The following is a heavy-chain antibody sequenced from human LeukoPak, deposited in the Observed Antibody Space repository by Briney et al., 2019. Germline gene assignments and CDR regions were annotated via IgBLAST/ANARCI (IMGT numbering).Heavy chain of an antibody. CDR3: ARQPRRIAVAGTGAFDY. J-gene: IGHJ4*02. D-gene: IGHD6-19*01. CDR1: GGSFSGYY. CDR2: INHSGST. V-gene: IGHV4-34*01. Sequence: KPSETLSLTYAVYGGSFSGYYWSWIRQPPGKGLEWIGEINHSGSTNYNPSLKSRVTISVDTSKNQFSLKLSSVTAADTAVYYCARQPRRIAVAGTGAFDYWGQGTLVTVSS.